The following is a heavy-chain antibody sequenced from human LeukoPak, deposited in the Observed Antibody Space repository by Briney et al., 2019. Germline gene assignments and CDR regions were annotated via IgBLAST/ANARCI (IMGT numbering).Heavy chain of an antibody. J-gene: IGHJ3*02. Sequence: GGSLRLSCAASGFTFSSYAMHWVRQAPGKGLEWVAVISYDGSNKYYADSMKGRFTISRDNSKNTLYLQMNSLRAEDTAVYYCARGRDFWNGDTTDAFDIWGQGTMVTVSS. CDR1: GFTFSSYA. CDR3: ARGRDFWNGDTTDAFDI. CDR2: ISYDGSNK. D-gene: IGHD3-3*01. V-gene: IGHV3-30*04.